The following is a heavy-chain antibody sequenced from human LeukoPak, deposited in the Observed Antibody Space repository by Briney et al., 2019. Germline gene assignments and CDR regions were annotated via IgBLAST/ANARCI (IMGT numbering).Heavy chain of an antibody. D-gene: IGHD5-18*01. V-gene: IGHV3-23*01. CDR2: ISDNGVGT. CDR3: AKSPRGYTYGHTEYYFDF. Sequence: PGGSLRLSCAPSGFTFSIYAMSWVRQAPGKGREWVSAISDNGVGTYYADSVKGRFTISRDNSKNTLYLQMNSLRAEDTAVYYCAKSPRGYTYGHTEYYFDFWGQGTLVTVSS. CDR1: GFTFSIYA. J-gene: IGHJ4*02.